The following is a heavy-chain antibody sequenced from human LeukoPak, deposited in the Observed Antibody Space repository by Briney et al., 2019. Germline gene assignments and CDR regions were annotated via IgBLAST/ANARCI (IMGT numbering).Heavy chain of an antibody. Sequence: GGSLRLSCAASGLTFSRYSMNWVRQAPGKGLEWVSSISSGSSYIYYVDSVKGRFTVSRDNAKNSLYLQMNSLRAEDTAVYYCARRIAAAGLYYFDYWGQGTLVTVSS. CDR2: ISSGSSYI. V-gene: IGHV3-21*01. CDR3: ARRIAAAGLYYFDY. CDR1: GLTFSRYS. J-gene: IGHJ4*02. D-gene: IGHD6-13*01.